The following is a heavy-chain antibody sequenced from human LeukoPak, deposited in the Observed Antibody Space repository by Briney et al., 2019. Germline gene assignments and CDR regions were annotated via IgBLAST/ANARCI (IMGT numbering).Heavy chain of an antibody. V-gene: IGHV3-48*04. CDR2: VSSRSSTI. J-gene: IGHJ5*02. D-gene: IGHD3-3*01. CDR1: GLPFSSYS. CDR3: ARDAYYDEGIGWFDP. Sequence: PGGSLRLSCAASGLPFSSYSMDWVRQAPGKGLEWVSYVSSRSSTIYYADSVKGRLTISRDNAKNSLYLQMSSLRAEDTAVYYCARDAYYDEGIGWFDPWGQGTLVTVSS.